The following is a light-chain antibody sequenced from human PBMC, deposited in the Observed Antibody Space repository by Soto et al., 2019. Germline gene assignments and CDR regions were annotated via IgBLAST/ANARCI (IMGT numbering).Light chain of an antibody. J-gene: IGLJ1*01. CDR3: AAWDDSLSGYV. Sequence: QLVLTQPPSASGTPGQRVTISCSGSRSNIGSKYVYWYQQLPGTAPKLLIYRNNQRPSGVPDRFSGSKSGTSASLAISGLRSEDEADYYCAAWDDSLSGYVFGTGTKLTVL. CDR1: RSNIGSKY. V-gene: IGLV1-47*01. CDR2: RNN.